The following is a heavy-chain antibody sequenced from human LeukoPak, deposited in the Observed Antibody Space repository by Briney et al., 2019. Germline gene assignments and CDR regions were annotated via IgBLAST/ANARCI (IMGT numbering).Heavy chain of an antibody. CDR1: GGSFSGYY. J-gene: IGHJ4*02. Sequence: PSETLSLTCAVYGGSFSGYYWSWIRQPPGKGLEWIGEINHSGSTNYNPSLKSRVTIPVDTSKNQFSLKLSSVTAADTAVYYCARKGRQLWLSFDYWGQGTLVTVSS. V-gene: IGHV4-34*01. CDR3: ARKGRQLWLSFDY. D-gene: IGHD5-18*01. CDR2: INHSGST.